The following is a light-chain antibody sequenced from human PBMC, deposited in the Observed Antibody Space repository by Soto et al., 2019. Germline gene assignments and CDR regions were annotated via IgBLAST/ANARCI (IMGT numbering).Light chain of an antibody. J-gene: IGKJ4*01. Sequence: EIVMTQSPGTLSVSTEEGATLSCRASQSVDRNLAWYQQKPGQAPRLLIYGASTRPTGIPDRFSGSGSGTEFSLTISSRQSEDFAVYYCQQDDSWPLTFGGGTKVEIK. V-gene: IGKV3D-15*01. CDR2: GAS. CDR3: QQDDSWPLT. CDR1: QSVDRN.